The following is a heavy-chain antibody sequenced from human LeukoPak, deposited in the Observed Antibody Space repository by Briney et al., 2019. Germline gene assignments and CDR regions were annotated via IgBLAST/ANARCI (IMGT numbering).Heavy chain of an antibody. Sequence: ASVKVSCKASGYTFTGYYMHWVRQATGQGLEWMGWMNPNSGNTGYAQKFQGRVTMTRNTSISTAYMELSSLRSEDTAVYYCARDQSSGSADYWGQGTLVTVSS. V-gene: IGHV1-8*02. CDR3: ARDQSSGSADY. D-gene: IGHD3-10*01. CDR1: GYTFTGYY. CDR2: MNPNSGNT. J-gene: IGHJ4*02.